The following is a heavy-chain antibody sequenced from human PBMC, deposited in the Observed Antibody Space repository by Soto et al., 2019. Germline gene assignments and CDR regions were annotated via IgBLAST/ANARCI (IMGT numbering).Heavy chain of an antibody. V-gene: IGHV1-46*03. Sequence: QVQLVQSGGEVKKPGASVRVSCKASGYTFTNYYIHWVRQAPGQGLEWMGVINPTGGRASYAPKFQGRVTLTRDTSTSTAYMELSSLRSDATAVYFCSRLATMVRELTDDPFDFWGQGTLVTVSS. CDR1: GYTFTNYY. J-gene: IGHJ4*03. CDR3: SRLATMVRELTDDPFDF. D-gene: IGHD3-10*01. CDR2: INPTGGRA.